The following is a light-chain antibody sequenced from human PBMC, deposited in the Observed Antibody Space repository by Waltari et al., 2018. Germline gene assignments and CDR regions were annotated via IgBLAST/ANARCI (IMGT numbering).Light chain of an antibody. V-gene: IGLV1-40*01. Sequence: QSVLTQPPSVSGAPGPRVTISCTGRNSNIGAGYDVNWYQQLPGTAPKLLIYDNTNRPSGVPDRFSGSKSGTSASLAITGLQAEDEAYYYCQSYDSSLSRVFGGGTKLTVL. J-gene: IGLJ3*02. CDR2: DNT. CDR3: QSYDSSLSRV. CDR1: NSNIGAGYD.